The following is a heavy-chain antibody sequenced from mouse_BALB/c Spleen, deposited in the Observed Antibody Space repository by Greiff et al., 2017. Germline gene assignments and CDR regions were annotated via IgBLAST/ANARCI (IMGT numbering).Heavy chain of an antibody. J-gene: IGHJ2*01. Sequence: VQLQQSGAELAKPGASVKMSCKASGYTFTSYWMHWVKQRPGQGLEWIGYINPSTGYTEYNQKFKDKATLTADKSSSTAYMQLSSLTSEDSAVYYCAREGKLGDFDYWGQGTTLTVSS. CDR3: AREGKLGDFDY. CDR1: GYTFTSYW. D-gene: IGHD4-1*01. V-gene: IGHV1-7*01. CDR2: INPSTGYT.